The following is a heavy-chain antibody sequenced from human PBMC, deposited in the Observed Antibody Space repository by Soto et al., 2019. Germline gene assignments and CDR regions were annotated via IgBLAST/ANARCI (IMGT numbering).Heavy chain of an antibody. J-gene: IGHJ3*02. V-gene: IGHV1-69*12. CDR2: IIPIFGTA. CDR3: ARAPRVAAAVYDAFDI. Sequence: QVQLVQSGAEVKKPGSSVKVSCKASGGTFSSYAISWVRQAPGQGLEWMGGIIPIFGTATYAQKFQGRVTITADESTSTAYMELSSLRSVDTAVYYCARAPRVAAAVYDAFDIWGQGTMVTVSS. D-gene: IGHD6-13*01. CDR1: GGTFSSYA.